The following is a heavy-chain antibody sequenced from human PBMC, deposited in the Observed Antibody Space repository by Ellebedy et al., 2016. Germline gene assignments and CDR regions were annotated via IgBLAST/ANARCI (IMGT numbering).Heavy chain of an antibody. CDR2: IYYCGIT. Sequence: SETLSLXXTASGGSISSSGYYWGWIRQPPGKGLEWIGSIYYCGITYYRPSLKSRVTISVDTSKNQFSLKLSSVTAADTAVYYCQNDFLSGYRDDGLDLWGQGTMVSVSS. J-gene: IGHJ3*01. CDR1: GGSISSSGYY. D-gene: IGHD3-3*01. CDR3: QNDFLSGYRDDGLDL. V-gene: IGHV4-39*01.